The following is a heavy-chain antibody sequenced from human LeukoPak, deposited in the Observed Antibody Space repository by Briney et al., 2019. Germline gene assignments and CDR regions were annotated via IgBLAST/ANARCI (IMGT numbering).Heavy chain of an antibody. CDR3: ARSGCPGGSCYLRYSWLDL. D-gene: IGHD2-15*01. CDR2: ITTSSSYI. CDR1: GFTFSNSD. J-gene: IGHJ5*02. V-gene: IGHV3-21*01. Sequence: GGSLSLSCATSGFTFSNSDMNWVRQAPGKGLERVSSITTSSSYIYYAESVRGRFTISRDNAKNSLYLQMDNLRAEDTAVYYCARSGCPGGSCYLRYSWLDLWGRGTLVTVSS.